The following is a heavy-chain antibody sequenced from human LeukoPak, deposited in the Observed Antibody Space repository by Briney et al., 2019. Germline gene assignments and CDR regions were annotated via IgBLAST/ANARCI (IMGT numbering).Heavy chain of an antibody. CDR2: IYHSGST. V-gene: IGHV4-30-2*01. CDR3: ARGRRGYYDSSGYYTPLDY. CDR1: GGSISSGGYS. J-gene: IGHJ4*02. D-gene: IGHD3-22*01. Sequence: SETLSLTCAVSGGSISSGGYSWSWIRQPPGKGLEWIGYIYHSGSTNYNPSLKSRVTISVDTSKNQFSLKLCSVTAADTAVYYCARGRRGYYDSSGYYTPLDYWGQGTLVTVSS.